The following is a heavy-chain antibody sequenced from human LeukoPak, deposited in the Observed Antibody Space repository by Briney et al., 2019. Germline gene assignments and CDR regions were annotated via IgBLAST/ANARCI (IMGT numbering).Heavy chain of an antibody. CDR2: ISGSGGST. D-gene: IGHD4-17*01. CDR1: GFTFSSYA. J-gene: IGHJ4*02. V-gene: IGHV3-23*01. CDR3: ARVTDYGDYPTALDY. Sequence: PGGSLRLSCAASGFTFSSYAMSWVRQAPGKGLEWVSAISGSGGSTYYADSVKGRFTISRDNSKNTLYLQMNSLRAEDTAVYYCARVTDYGDYPTALDYWGQGTLVTVSS.